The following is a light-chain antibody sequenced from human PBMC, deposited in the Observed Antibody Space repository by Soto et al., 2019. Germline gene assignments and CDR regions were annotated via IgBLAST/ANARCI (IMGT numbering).Light chain of an antibody. J-gene: IGLJ1*01. V-gene: IGLV1-47*02. CDR3: AAWDDNLNAYV. CDR1: TSNIGTFY. CDR2: LGD. Sequence: QSVLTQPPSASWTPGQTVTISCSGITSNIGTFYVYWYQHLPGTAPKLLLYLGDQRASRVSDRFSGSKSGTSASLAINGLRSDDEADYYWAAWDDNLNAYVFGSGTKLTVL.